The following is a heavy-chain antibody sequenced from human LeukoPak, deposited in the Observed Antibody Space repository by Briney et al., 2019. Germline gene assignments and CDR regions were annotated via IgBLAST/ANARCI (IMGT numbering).Heavy chain of an antibody. CDR2: INHSGST. CDR3: AREYSSGWYSWFDP. Sequence: SETLSLTCAVYGGSFSGYYWSWIRQPPGKGLEWIGEINHSGSTNYNPSLKSRVTISVDTSKNQFSLKLSSVTAADTAVYYCAREYSSGWYSWFDPWGQGTLVTVSS. CDR1: GGSFSGYY. D-gene: IGHD6-19*01. V-gene: IGHV4-34*01. J-gene: IGHJ5*02.